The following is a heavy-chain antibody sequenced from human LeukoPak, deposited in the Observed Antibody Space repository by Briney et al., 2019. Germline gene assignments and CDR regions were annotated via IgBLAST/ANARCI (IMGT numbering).Heavy chain of an antibody. D-gene: IGHD5-12*01. CDR1: GFTFSSYA. CDR2: ISGSGGST. V-gene: IGHV3-23*01. CDR3: AKDNYSGYLMYFDY. J-gene: IGHJ4*02. Sequence: GGSLRLSCAASGFTFSSYAMSWVRQAPGKGLEWVSAISGSGGSTYYADSVKGRFAISRDNSKNTLYLQMNSLRAEDTAVYYCAKDNYSGYLMYFDYWGQGTLVTVSS.